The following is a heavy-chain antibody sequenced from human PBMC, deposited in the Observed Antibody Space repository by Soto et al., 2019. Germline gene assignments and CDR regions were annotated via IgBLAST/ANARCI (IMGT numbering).Heavy chain of an antibody. Sequence: PGGSLRLSCEASGFTFSSYAMSWVRQAPGKGLEWVSSINRNGGSANYADSVKGRFTISRDDSKNILNLQMNSLRAEDTAVYYCAKDLYDILTGYYSDDAFDIWGQGTMVTVSS. J-gene: IGHJ3*02. V-gene: IGHV3-23*01. CDR2: INRNGGSA. CDR3: AKDLYDILTGYYSDDAFDI. D-gene: IGHD3-9*01. CDR1: GFTFSSYA.